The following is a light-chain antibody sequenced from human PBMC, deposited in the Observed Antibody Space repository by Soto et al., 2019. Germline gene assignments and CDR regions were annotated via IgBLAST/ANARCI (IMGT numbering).Light chain of an antibody. J-gene: IGKJ1*01. CDR2: GAS. V-gene: IGKV3-20*01. Sequence: EIVMTQSPATLSVSPGEIATLSFRAGQGVTTNFAWYQQKPGQAPRLLIYGASNRATGIPDRFSGSGSGTDFTLTISRLEPEDFAVYYCQQYGSSGTFGQGTKVDI. CDR1: QGVTTN. CDR3: QQYGSSGT.